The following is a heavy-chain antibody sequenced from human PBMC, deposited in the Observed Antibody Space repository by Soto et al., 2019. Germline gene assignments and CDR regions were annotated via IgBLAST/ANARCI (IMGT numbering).Heavy chain of an antibody. CDR1: GFSLPTDRVG. J-gene: IGHJ4*02. CDR2: IYWDDTK. D-gene: IGHD1-26*01. CDR3: AHAYGGRSLY. V-gene: IGHV2-5*02. Sequence: QITLKESGPTLVKPTQTLTLTCTFSGFSLPTDRVGVGWIRQPPGKALEWLAVIYWDDTKTYRPSLKSRLTITQDTSKNQVALTVTDMDPVDTATYYCAHAYGGRSLYWGQGTLVTVSS.